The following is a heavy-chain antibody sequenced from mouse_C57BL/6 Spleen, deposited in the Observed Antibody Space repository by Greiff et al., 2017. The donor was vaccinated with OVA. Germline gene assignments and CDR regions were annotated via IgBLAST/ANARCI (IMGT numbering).Heavy chain of an antibody. J-gene: IGHJ1*03. CDR2: IRSKSSNYAT. Sequence: EVQLVEPGGGLVQPKGSLKLSCAASGFTFNTYAMHWVRQAPGQGLEWVGRIRSKSSNYATYYADSVKDRFTISREDSQSMLYLQMNNLKTEDTAMYYCVRDEGRDWYFDVWGTGTTVTVSS. CDR3: VRDEGRDWYFDV. V-gene: IGHV10-3*01. CDR1: GFTFNTYA.